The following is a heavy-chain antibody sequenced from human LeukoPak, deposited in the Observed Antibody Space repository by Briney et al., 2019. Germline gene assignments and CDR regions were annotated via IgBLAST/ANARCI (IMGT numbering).Heavy chain of an antibody. D-gene: IGHD3-22*01. CDR2: IKTDGSEK. V-gene: IGHV3-7*01. J-gene: IGHJ1*01. CDR3: ATYSSLNRREFQY. Sequence: GGSVRLSCEGSGFTFSNYWMGWVRQAPGKGLQWVANIKTDGSEKYYVDSVKGRFTISRDNAKNSLYLQMNSLRAEDTAVYYCATYSSLNRREFQYWGQGTLLTVSS. CDR1: GFTFSNYW.